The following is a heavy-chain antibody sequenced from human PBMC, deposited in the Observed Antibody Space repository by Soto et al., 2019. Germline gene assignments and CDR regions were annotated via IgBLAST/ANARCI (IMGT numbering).Heavy chain of an antibody. CDR3: ARESAGSGKNNWFDP. V-gene: IGHV3-48*02. J-gene: IGHJ5*02. D-gene: IGHD3-10*01. CDR2: ISSSSSTI. Sequence: GGSLRLSCAASGFTFSSYSMNWVHQAPGKGLEWVSYISSSSSTIYYADSVKGRFTISRDNAKNSLYLQMNSLRDEDTAVYYCARESAGSGKNNWFDPWGQGTLVTVSS. CDR1: GFTFSSYS.